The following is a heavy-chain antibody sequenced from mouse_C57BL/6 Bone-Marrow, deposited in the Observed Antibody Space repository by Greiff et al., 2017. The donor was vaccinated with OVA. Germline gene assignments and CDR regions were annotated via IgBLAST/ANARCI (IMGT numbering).Heavy chain of an antibody. V-gene: IGHV1-82*01. J-gene: IGHJ4*01. CDR1: GYTFTSYW. CDR3: AARPYAMDY. CDR2: IYPGDGDT. Sequence: QVQLQQPGAELVRPGTSVKLSCKASGYTFTSYWMHWVKQRPGKGLEWIGRIYPGDGDTNYNGKFKGKATLTADKSSSTAYMQLSSLTSEDSAVYFCAARPYAMDYWGQGTSVTVSS.